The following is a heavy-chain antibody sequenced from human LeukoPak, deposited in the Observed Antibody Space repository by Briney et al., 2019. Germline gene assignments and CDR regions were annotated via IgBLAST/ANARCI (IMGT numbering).Heavy chain of an antibody. V-gene: IGHV4-59*08. D-gene: IGHD2-21*01. CDR3: TRLGSVAIPFDY. CDR1: GGSMNNYY. CDR2: SYYSGSI. J-gene: IGHJ4*02. Sequence: SETLSLTCTVSGGSMNNYYWNWIRQAPGKGLEWIGYSYYSGSINYNPSLKSRVNISVDTSKNQFSLNLSSVTAADTAVYYCTRLGSVAIPFDYWGQGTLVTVSS.